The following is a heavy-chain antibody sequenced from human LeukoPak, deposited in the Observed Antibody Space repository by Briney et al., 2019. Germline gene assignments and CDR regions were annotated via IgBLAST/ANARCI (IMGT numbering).Heavy chain of an antibody. Sequence: SETLSPTCTVSGGSISSYYWKWIRQPAGKGLEWIGRIYTSGRTNYNPSLKSRVTMSVDTSKNQFSLKLSSVTAADTAVYYCARGHCSSTSCFRDSYWYFDLWGRGTLVTVSS. V-gene: IGHV4-4*07. CDR1: GGSISSYY. CDR2: IYTSGRT. J-gene: IGHJ2*01. D-gene: IGHD2-2*01. CDR3: ARGHCSSTSCFRDSYWYFDL.